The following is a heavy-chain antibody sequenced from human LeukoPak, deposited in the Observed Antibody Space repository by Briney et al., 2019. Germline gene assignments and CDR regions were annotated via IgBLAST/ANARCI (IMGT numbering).Heavy chain of an antibody. CDR1: GFTFSSYS. CDR2: ISSSSSYI. J-gene: IGHJ4*02. CDR3: ARDEDYGEYFDY. Sequence: GGSLRLSCAASGFTFSSYSMNWVRQAPGKGLEWVSSISSSSSYIYYADSVKGRFTISRDNAKNSLYLQMNSLRAEDTAVYYCARDEDYGEYFDYWGQGTLVTVSS. V-gene: IGHV3-21*01. D-gene: IGHD4-17*01.